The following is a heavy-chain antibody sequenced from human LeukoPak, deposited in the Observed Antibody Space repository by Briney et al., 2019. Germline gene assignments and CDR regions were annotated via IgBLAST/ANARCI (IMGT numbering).Heavy chain of an antibody. CDR3: AKAPVTSCRGAYCYPFDS. D-gene: IGHD2-21*01. Sequence: PGGSPRLSCAASGFNFRGYGMHWVRQAPGKGLEWVTFIHYDGRNQYYADSVRGRFTISRDNSKNTLYLQMNSLRAEDAAVYFCAKAPVTSCRGAYCYPFDSWGQGTLVTVSS. V-gene: IGHV3-30*02. CDR1: GFNFRGYG. CDR2: IHYDGRNQ. J-gene: IGHJ4*02.